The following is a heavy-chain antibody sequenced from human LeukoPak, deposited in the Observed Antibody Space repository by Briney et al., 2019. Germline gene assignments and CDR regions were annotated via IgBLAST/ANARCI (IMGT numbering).Heavy chain of an antibody. D-gene: IGHD3-3*02. CDR2: MYRGGST. CDR3: PREISRTGAFDI. V-gene: IGHV3-53*01. Sequence: GGSLRLSCAASGFTVSSNYMRWVRQAPGKGGEGVSVMYRGGSTYYADSVKGRFTISRDNYKNTLYLQMNSLRAEDRAVYYCPREISRTGAFDIWGQGTMVTVSS. J-gene: IGHJ3*02. CDR1: GFTVSSNY.